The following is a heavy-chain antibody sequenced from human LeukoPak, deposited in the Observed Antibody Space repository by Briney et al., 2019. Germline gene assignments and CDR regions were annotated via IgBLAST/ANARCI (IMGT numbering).Heavy chain of an antibody. J-gene: IGHJ4*02. Sequence: SETLSLTCAVYGGSFSGYYWSWIRQPPGKGLEWIGEINHSGSTNYNPSLKSRVTISVDTSKNQFSLKLSSVTAADTAVYYCARGQWRAPFDYGGQGTLVTVSS. V-gene: IGHV4-34*01. CDR1: GGSFSGYY. D-gene: IGHD6-19*01. CDR2: INHSGST. CDR3: ARGQWRAPFDY.